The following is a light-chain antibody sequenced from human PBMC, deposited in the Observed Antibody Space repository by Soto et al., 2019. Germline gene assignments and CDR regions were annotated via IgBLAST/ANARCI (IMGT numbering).Light chain of an antibody. J-gene: IGLJ1*01. CDR3: SSSRSSNTFV. V-gene: IGLV2-14*01. CDR1: NSDVNY. CDR2: EVI. Sequence: SVLTQPASVSGAPGQSITISCTGTNSDVNYVSWHQQHPGKAPKLMIYEVINRSSGVSTRFSGSKSGNTASLTISGLQAEDEADYYCSSSRSSNTFVFGTGTRSPS.